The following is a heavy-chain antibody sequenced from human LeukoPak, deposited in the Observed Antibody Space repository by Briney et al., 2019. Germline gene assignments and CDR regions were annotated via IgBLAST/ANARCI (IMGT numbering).Heavy chain of an antibody. CDR3: ARFGGDIVVVPAATHMIYAFDI. Sequence: SVKVSCKASGGTFSSYAISWVRQAPGQGLEWMGGIIPIFGTANYAQKFQGRVTITADESTSTAYMELSSLRSEDTAVYYCARFGGDIVVVPAATHMIYAFDIWGQGTMVTVSS. CDR1: GGTFSSYA. CDR2: IIPIFGTA. D-gene: IGHD2-2*01. J-gene: IGHJ3*02. V-gene: IGHV1-69*13.